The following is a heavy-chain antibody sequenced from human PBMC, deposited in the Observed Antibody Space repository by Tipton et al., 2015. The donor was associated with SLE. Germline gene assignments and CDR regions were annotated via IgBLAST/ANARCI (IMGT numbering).Heavy chain of an antibody. J-gene: IGHJ3*01. CDR2: LSWNSGRV. CDR3: ARETLSGGLAFDL. Sequence: SLRLSCAGSGFTFDDYDIYWVRQAPGKGLECVSSLSWNSGRVGYADSVTGRFVISRDNSKNTVYLQLGSLRGEDMAVYYCARETLSGGLAFDLWGQGTMVTVSS. CDR1: GFTFDDYD. D-gene: IGHD3-3*01. V-gene: IGHV3-9*03.